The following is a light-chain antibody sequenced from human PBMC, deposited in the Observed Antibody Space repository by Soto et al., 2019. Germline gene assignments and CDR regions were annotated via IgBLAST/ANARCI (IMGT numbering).Light chain of an antibody. Sequence: QSVLTQPPSASGTPGQKVTVSCSGTTSNIGSDFLYWFQQFPGMAPILLIYRNNQRPSGVSDRFSGSKSGTSGSLAISGLQSEDEADYYCVSWDGSLSGWVFGGGTKLTVL. CDR3: VSWDGSLSGWV. CDR2: RNN. CDR1: TSNIGSDF. V-gene: IGLV1-47*01. J-gene: IGLJ3*02.